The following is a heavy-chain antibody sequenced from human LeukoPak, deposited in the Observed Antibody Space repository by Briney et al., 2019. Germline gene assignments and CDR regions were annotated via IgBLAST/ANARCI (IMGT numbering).Heavy chain of an antibody. D-gene: IGHD6-13*01. J-gene: IGHJ4*02. Sequence: GGSLRPSCAASGFTLISYAMSLVRQAPRKGVEGVSVSVIGCSGGTSGDSTYYADSVKGRFTISRDDSNNTLYLQMNNLRVEDTAVYYCAKHRSGIAASGSNYWGQGTLVSVSS. CDR2: IGCSGGTSGDST. CDR3: AKHRSGIAASGSNY. CDR1: GFTLISYA. V-gene: IGHV3-23*01.